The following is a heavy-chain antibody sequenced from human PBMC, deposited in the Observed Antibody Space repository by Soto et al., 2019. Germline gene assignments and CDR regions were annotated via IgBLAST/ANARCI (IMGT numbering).Heavy chain of an antibody. Sequence: SGPTLVNPTQTLTLTCTFSGFSLSTSGVGVGWIRQPPGKALEWLALIYWDDDRRYSPSLRSRLTINKDTSKNQVVLTMTNMDPVDTATYYCIQSRCGGDCLQSYASHYYYGMDVWGQGTTVTVSS. J-gene: IGHJ6*02. D-gene: IGHD2-21*02. V-gene: IGHV2-5*02. CDR3: IQSRCGGDCLQSYASHYYYGMDV. CDR2: IYWDDDR. CDR1: GFSLSTSGVG.